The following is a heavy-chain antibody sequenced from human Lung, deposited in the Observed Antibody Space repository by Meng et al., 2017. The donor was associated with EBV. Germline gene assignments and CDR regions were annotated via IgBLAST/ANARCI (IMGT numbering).Heavy chain of an antibody. D-gene: IGHD3-22*01. CDR2: IRTKFNSYAT. CDR1: GLTFSGSA. CDR3: TTHPSSGEDY. V-gene: IGHV3-73*01. J-gene: IGHJ4*02. Sequence: EVELVESGGGLVQPGGSLKLSCAASGLTFSGSAMHWVRQASGKGLEWIGRIRTKFNSYATDYGASVKGRFTISRDDSKNTTYLQLNSLKTDDTAVYYCTTHPSSGEDYWGQGTLVTVSS.